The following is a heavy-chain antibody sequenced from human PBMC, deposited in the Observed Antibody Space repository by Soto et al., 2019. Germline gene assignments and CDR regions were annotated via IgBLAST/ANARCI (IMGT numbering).Heavy chain of an antibody. Sequence: QVQLVQSGAEVKKPGSSVKVSCKASGGTFSRYSITWVRQAPGHGREWIGRIIPIFGIASYAQKFQGRVTITADDPTSTAYVELSGLRADDTAVYYCAREDRDRETGLVPAAIDGMGVWGQGTTVTVSS. CDR1: GGTFSRYS. D-gene: IGHD2-2*01. CDR3: AREDRDRETGLVPAAIDGMGV. CDR2: IIPIFGIA. J-gene: IGHJ6*02. V-gene: IGHV1-69*08.